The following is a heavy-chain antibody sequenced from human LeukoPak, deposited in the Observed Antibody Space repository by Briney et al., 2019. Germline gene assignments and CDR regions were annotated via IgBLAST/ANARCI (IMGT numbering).Heavy chain of an antibody. D-gene: IGHD1-14*01. CDR2: IYHSGST. CDR1: GGSITGGGYT. CDR3: ASSSSRGYNDAFDN. Sequence: SETLSLTCAVSGGSITGGGYTWSWIRQPPGKGLEWIGNIYHSGSTYYNPSLKSRITISGDRSKNQFSLKLSSVTAADTAVYYCASSSSRGYNDAFDNWGQGTMVTVSS. V-gene: IGHV4-30-2*01. J-gene: IGHJ3*02.